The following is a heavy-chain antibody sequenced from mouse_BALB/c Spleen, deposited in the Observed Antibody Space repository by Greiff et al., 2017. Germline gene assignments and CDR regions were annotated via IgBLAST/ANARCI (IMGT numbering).Heavy chain of an antibody. CDR3: ARYGNYDDY. J-gene: IGHJ2*01. V-gene: IGHV14-1*02. CDR2: IDPENGNT. D-gene: IGHD2-10*02. CDR1: GFNINDYY. Sequence: EVQLQQSGAELVRPGALVKLSCKASGFNINDYYMHWVKQRPEQGLEWIGWIDPENGNTIYDPKFQGKASITADTSSNTAYLQLSSLTSEDTAVYYCARYGNYDDYWGQGTTLTVSS.